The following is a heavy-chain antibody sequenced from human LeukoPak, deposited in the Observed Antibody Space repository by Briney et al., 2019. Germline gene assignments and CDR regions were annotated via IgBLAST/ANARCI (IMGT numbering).Heavy chain of an antibody. CDR1: GGSFNNYY. D-gene: IGHD1-1*01. J-gene: IGHJ4*02. Sequence: PSETLSLTCTSYGGSFNNYYHSWVRHPPGKGLEWIGEIHPSGSTTYNPSLTSRVTISVATSKNQFSLKLTSVTAADTAVYYCSRGDDPYKVGNYWGQGTLVTVSS. CDR3: SRGDDPYKVGNY. CDR2: IHPSGST. V-gene: IGHV4-34*01.